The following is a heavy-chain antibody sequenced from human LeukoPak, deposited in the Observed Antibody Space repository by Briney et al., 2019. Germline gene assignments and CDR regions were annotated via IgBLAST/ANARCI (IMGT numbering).Heavy chain of an antibody. D-gene: IGHD4-17*01. CDR3: ARVRATVTTFYFDC. CDR1: GGSISSGGYS. Sequence: SQTLSLTCAVSGGSISSGGYSWSWIRQPPGKGLEWIGYIYHSGSTYYNPSLKSRVTISVDRSKNQFSLKLSSVTAADTAVYYCARVRATVTTFYFDCWGQGTLVTVSS. J-gene: IGHJ4*02. V-gene: IGHV4-30-2*01. CDR2: IYHSGST.